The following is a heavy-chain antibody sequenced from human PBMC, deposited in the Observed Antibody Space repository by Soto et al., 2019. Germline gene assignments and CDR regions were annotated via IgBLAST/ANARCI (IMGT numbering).Heavy chain of an antibody. CDR1: GFTFRNYG. V-gene: IGHV3-33*01. CDR3: VRAAGDSCNDYGYYYGMDV. D-gene: IGHD5-12*01. CDR2: VWYDGGNK. J-gene: IGHJ6*02. Sequence: QVQLVESGGGVVQPGRSLRLSCAASGFTFRNYGMHWVRQAPAKGLEWVALVWYDGGNKNYVDSVKGRFTTSRDNSKNTLYLQMNSLRDEDTAVYYWVRAAGDSCNDYGYYYGMDVWGQGTTVTVSS.